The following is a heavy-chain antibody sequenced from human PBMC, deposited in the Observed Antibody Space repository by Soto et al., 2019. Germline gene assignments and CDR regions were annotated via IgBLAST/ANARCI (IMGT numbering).Heavy chain of an antibody. Sequence: QVQLQESGPGLVKPSQTLSLTCTVSGGSISSGDYYWSWVRQPPGKGLEWIGYIYYSGSTYYNPSLKSRVTISVDTSKNQFSLKLSSVTAADTAVYYCASRPWGYSSSPNFDYWGQGTQVTVSS. CDR1: GGSISSGDYY. J-gene: IGHJ4*02. CDR2: IYYSGST. V-gene: IGHV4-30-4*01. D-gene: IGHD6-6*01. CDR3: ASRPWGYSSSPNFDY.